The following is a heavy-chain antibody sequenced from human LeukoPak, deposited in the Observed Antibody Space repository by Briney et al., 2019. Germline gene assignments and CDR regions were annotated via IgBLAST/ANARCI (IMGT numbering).Heavy chain of an antibody. CDR1: GGTFSSYA. V-gene: IGHV1-69*13. D-gene: IGHD3-3*01. CDR3: ASLTYYDFWSGYYTWNYFDY. J-gene: IGHJ4*02. Sequence: SVKVSRKASGGTFSSYAISWVRQAPGQGLEWMGGIIPIFGTANYARKFQGRVTITADESTSTAYMELSSLRSEDTAVYYCASLTYYDFWSGYYTWNYFDYWGQGTLVTVSS. CDR2: IIPIFGTA.